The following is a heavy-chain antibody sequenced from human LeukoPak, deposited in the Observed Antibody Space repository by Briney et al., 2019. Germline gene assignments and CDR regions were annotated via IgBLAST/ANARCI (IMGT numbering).Heavy chain of an antibody. Sequence: GGSLRLSCAASGFTFSSNSMNWVRQAPGKGLEWVSSISSSSSYIYYADSVKGRFTISRDNAKNSLYLQMNSLRAEDTAVYYCARDALDEYSSSSVWNAFDIWGQGTMVTVSS. J-gene: IGHJ3*02. D-gene: IGHD6-6*01. V-gene: IGHV3-21*01. CDR2: ISSSSSYI. CDR3: ARDALDEYSSSSVWNAFDI. CDR1: GFTFSSNS.